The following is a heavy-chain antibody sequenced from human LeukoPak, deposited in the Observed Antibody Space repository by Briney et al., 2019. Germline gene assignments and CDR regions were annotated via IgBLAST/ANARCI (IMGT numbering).Heavy chain of an antibody. V-gene: IGHV1-2*06. J-gene: IGHJ5*02. CDR2: INPNSGGT. Sequence: ASVKVSCKASGYTFTGYYMHWVRQAPGQGLEWMGRINPNSGGTNYAQKFQGRVTMTRNTSISTAYMELSSLRSEDTAVYYCARAGLLWFGSGFDPWGQGTLVTVSS. CDR3: ARAGLLWFGSGFDP. CDR1: GYTFTGYY. D-gene: IGHD3-10*01.